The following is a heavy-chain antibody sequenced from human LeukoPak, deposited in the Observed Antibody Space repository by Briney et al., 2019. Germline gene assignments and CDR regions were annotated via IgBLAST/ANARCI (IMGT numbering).Heavy chain of an antibody. J-gene: IGHJ4*02. V-gene: IGHV1-18*01. D-gene: IGHD2-2*01. CDR2: ISGNNDSP. CDR1: GYTFSNFG. Sequence: ASVKVSCKTSGYTFSNFGINWVRQAPGQGLEWMGWISGNNDSPNYGQKFQGRFTVTTDSSTSTAYMELRNLRFDDTAAYYCARDGTSTDDYWGQGTLVTVSS. CDR3: ARDGTSTDDY.